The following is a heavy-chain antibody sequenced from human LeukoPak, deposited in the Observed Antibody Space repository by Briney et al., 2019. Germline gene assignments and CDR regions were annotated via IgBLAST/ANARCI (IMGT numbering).Heavy chain of an antibody. D-gene: IGHD3-3*01. J-gene: IGHJ4*02. V-gene: IGHV3-11*04. CDR3: ARHCTPRFLRFLECNGVDY. Sequence: PGGSLRLSCAASGFTFSDYYMSWIRQAPGKGLEWASYISSSGSTIYYADSVKGRFTISRDNAKNSLYLQMNSLRAEDTAVYYCARHCTPRFLRFLECNGVDYWGQGTLVTVSS. CDR2: ISSSGSTI. CDR1: GFTFSDYY.